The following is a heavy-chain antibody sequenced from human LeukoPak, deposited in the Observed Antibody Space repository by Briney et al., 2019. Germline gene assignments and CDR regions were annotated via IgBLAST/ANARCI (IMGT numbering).Heavy chain of an antibody. Sequence: PSETLSLTCTVSGVSISSHYWSWIRQSPGKGLEWIGNIYYTGSTNYNPSLKSRVVISIDTSKNQSSLTLNSVTAADAAVYYCASAGNPHYFDFWGQGPLVTVSS. CDR1: GVSISSHY. V-gene: IGHV4-59*11. CDR2: IYYTGST. CDR3: ASAGNPHYFDF. J-gene: IGHJ4*02.